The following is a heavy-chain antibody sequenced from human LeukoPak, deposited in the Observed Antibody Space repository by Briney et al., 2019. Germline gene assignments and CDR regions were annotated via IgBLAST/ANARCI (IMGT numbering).Heavy chain of an antibody. CDR1: GGSFSGYY. Sequence: SETLSLTCAVYGGSFSGYYWSWIRQPPGKGLEWIGEINHSGSTNYNPSLKSRVTISVDTSKNQFSLKLSSVTAADTAVYYCARGGKLRYFDWSQEPDAFDIWGQGTMVTVSS. J-gene: IGHJ3*02. CDR2: INHSGST. V-gene: IGHV4-34*01. CDR3: ARGGKLRYFDWSQEPDAFDI. D-gene: IGHD3-9*01.